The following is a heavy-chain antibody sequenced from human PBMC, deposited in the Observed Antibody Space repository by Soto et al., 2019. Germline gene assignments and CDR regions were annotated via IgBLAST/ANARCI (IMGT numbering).Heavy chain of an antibody. D-gene: IGHD2-21*02. V-gene: IGHV3-15*07. CDR1: GFTFSNAW. J-gene: IGHJ5*02. CDR3: TTDIPGCGLDCFSGYNWFDP. CDR2: IKSKTDGGTT. Sequence: EVQLVESGGGLVKPGGSLRLSCAASGFTFSNAWMNWVRQAPGKGLEWVGRIKSKTDGGTTDYAAPVKGRFTISRDDSKNTLYLQMNSLKIEDTAVYYCTTDIPGCGLDCFSGYNWFDPWGQGTLVTVSS.